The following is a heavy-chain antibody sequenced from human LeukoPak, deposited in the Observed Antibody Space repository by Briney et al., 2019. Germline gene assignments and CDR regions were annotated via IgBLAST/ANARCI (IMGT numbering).Heavy chain of an antibody. CDR1: GFTFSSYG. CDR3: ARDLGGYYDSSGYSYFDY. Sequence: GGSLRLSCAASGFTFSSYGMHWVRQAPGKGLEWVSYISSSGSTIYYADSVKGRFTISRDNAKNSLYLQMNSLRAEDTAVYYCARDLGGYYDSSGYSYFDYWGQGTLVTVSS. CDR2: ISSSGSTI. D-gene: IGHD3-22*01. V-gene: IGHV3-48*04. J-gene: IGHJ4*02.